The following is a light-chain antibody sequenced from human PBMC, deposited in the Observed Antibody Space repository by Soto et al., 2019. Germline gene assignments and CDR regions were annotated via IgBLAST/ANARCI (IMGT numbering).Light chain of an antibody. CDR1: QTISTY. Sequence: DIQRTQSPSSLSASVGDRATITCRASQTISTYLNWYQQKPGKAPKVLIYAASILQGGVPSRFSGSGSGTDFTLTISSLQPEDFATYYCQQSYSSPVTFGQGTRLEIK. CDR2: AAS. J-gene: IGKJ5*01. CDR3: QQSYSSPVT. V-gene: IGKV1-39*01.